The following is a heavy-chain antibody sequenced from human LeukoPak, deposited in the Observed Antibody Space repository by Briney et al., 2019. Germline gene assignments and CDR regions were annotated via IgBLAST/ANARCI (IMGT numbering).Heavy chain of an antibody. D-gene: IGHD1-14*01. CDR1: GYSFTTYW. V-gene: IGHV5-51*01. Sequence: GESLKISCKGSGYSFTTYWIGWVRQMPGKGLEGMGIIYPGDSDTRYSPSFQGQVTISADKSISTAYLQWSSLKASDTAMYYCTRVARTNHAFDIWGQGTMVTVSS. J-gene: IGHJ3*02. CDR3: TRVARTNHAFDI. CDR2: IYPGDSDT.